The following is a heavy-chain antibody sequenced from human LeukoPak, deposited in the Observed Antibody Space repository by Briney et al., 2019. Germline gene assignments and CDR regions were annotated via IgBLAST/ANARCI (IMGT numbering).Heavy chain of an antibody. CDR1: GFTFSSYS. CDR2: ISGSSSYI. D-gene: IGHD6-13*01. CDR3: ARVQQLVSSV. V-gene: IGHV3-21*01. J-gene: IGHJ4*02. Sequence: PGGSLRLSCAASGFTFSSYSMNWVRQAPGKGLEWVSSISGSSSYIYYADSVKGRFTISRDNAKNSLYLQMNSLRAEDTAVYYCARVQQLVSSVWGQGTLVTVSS.